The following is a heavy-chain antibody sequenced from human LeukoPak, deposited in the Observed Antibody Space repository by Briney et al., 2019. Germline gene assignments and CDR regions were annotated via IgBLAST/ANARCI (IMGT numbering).Heavy chain of an antibody. CDR1: GGSISNYY. CDR2: IYSTGST. CDR3: ARVMVRGVNDAFDI. D-gene: IGHD3-10*01. Sequence: SETLSLTCTVSGGSISNYYWSWLRQPPGKGLEWIGHIYSTGSTTYSPSLKSRVIMSADTSKNQFSLKVTSVTAADTAVYYCARVMVRGVNDAFDIWGQGTMVTVSS. V-gene: IGHV4-59*08. J-gene: IGHJ3*02.